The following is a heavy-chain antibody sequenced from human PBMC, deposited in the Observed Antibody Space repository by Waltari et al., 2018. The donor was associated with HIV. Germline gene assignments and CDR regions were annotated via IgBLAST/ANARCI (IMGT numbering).Heavy chain of an antibody. CDR2: ITANHYTT. CDR3: ARVESMLRVVHFDY. V-gene: IGHV1-18*04. CDR1: GYSVRSYS. D-gene: IGHD3-16*01. J-gene: IGHJ4*02. Sequence: QIQLVESGGEMKKTGASVQVSCKASGYSVRSYSTSWVRQAPGQGLEWMGWITANHYTTKYAETFQGSATMTTATSTSTAYMELRILRSDATAMYYCARVESMLRVVHFDYWGQGTLVTVSS.